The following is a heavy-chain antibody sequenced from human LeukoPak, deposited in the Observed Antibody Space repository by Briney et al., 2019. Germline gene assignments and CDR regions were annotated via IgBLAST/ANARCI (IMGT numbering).Heavy chain of an antibody. Sequence: GGSLRLSCAASGFTLSSYWIHWVRQAPGEGLVWVSRINPDGSRTDYADSVKGRFTTSRDNTKNTVDLQMNSLRAEDTAVYYCARDFEAPSNCWGQGTLVTVSS. V-gene: IGHV3-74*01. CDR3: ARDFEAPSNC. D-gene: IGHD3-9*01. CDR1: GFTLSSYW. CDR2: INPDGSRT. J-gene: IGHJ4*02.